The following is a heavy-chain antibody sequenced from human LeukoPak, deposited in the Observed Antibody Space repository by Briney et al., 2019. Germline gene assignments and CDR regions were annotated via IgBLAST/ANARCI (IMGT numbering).Heavy chain of an antibody. Sequence: GGSLRLSCAASGFTFSSYAMHWVRQAPGKGLEWVAVISYDGSNKYYADSVKGRFTISRDNSKNTLYLQMNSLRAEDTAVYYCARECIDGYYESSGYDLWGQGTLVTVSS. CDR1: GFTFSSYA. J-gene: IGHJ4*02. CDR3: ARECIDGYYESSGYDL. CDR2: ISYDGSNK. D-gene: IGHD3-22*01. V-gene: IGHV3-30*04.